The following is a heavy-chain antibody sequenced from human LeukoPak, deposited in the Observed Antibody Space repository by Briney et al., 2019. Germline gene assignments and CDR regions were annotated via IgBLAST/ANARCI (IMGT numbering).Heavy chain of an antibody. J-gene: IGHJ6*02. V-gene: IGHV1-69*04. CDR1: GGTFGSYA. CDR2: IIPILGIA. D-gene: IGHD2-2*01. Sequence: ASVKVSCKASGGTFGSYAISWVRQAPGQGLEWMGRIIPILGIANYAQKFQGRVTITADKSTSTAYMELSSLRSEDTAVYYCAFFEYQLPVDYYYYYGMDVWGQGTTVTVSS. CDR3: AFFEYQLPVDYYYYYGMDV.